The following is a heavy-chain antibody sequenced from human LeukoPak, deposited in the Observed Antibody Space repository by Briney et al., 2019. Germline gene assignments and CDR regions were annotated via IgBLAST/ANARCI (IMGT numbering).Heavy chain of an antibody. V-gene: IGHV4-4*07. CDR3: ARGAAQFDP. J-gene: IGHJ5*02. D-gene: IGHD6-13*01. CDR2: IYTRGST. CDR1: GDSISRDF. Sequence: PSETLSLTCTVTGDSISRDFWNWIRQPVGKELEWIGRIYTRGSTNYNPSLKSRATMPVDTSKNQISLTLISLTAADTAVYYSARGAAQFDPWGQGTLVTVSS.